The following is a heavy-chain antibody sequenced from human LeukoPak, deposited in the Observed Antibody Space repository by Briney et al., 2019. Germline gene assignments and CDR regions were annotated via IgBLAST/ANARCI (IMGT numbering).Heavy chain of an antibody. CDR1: GGTFSSYA. CDR3: ASGHPGGNYGGDY. V-gene: IGHV1-69*06. Sequence: SVKVSCKASGGTFSSYAISWVRQAPGQGLEWMGGIIPIFGAANYAQKFQGRVTITADKSTSTAYMELSSLRSEDTAVYYCASGHPGGNYGGDYWGQGTLVTVSS. D-gene: IGHD4-23*01. J-gene: IGHJ4*02. CDR2: IIPIFGAA.